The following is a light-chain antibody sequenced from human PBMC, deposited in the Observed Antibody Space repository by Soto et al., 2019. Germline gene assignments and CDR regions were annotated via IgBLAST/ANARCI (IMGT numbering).Light chain of an antibody. Sequence: IQTTQSPSSLSASVGDRVTITCRASQSITTYLNWYQQKPGKAPKLLIYGASTLQGGVPSRFSGGGSGTDFTLNISSLQHEDFATFYCQQSYRTPLTFGGGTKVAI. CDR2: GAS. CDR1: QSITTY. J-gene: IGKJ4*01. CDR3: QQSYRTPLT. V-gene: IGKV1-39*01.